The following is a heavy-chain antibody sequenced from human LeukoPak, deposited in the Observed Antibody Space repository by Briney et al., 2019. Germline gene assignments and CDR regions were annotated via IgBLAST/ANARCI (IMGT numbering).Heavy chain of an antibody. CDR3: AKAWSGPDLNY. J-gene: IGHJ4*02. Sequence: GGSLRLSCAASGFTFSDYYMSWIRQAPGKGLEWVSYISNSGNTIYYADSVKGRFTISRDNAKNSLYLQMSSLRAEDTAVYYCAKAWSGPDLNYWGQGTLVTVSS. CDR2: ISNSGNTI. CDR1: GFTFSDYY. D-gene: IGHD3-3*01. V-gene: IGHV3-11*04.